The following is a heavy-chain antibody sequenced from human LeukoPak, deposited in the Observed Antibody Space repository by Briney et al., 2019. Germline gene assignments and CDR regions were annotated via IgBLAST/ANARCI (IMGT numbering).Heavy chain of an antibody. CDR1: GYTFTSYA. CDR2: INAGNGNT. CDR3: VRAPPIKYYDILAVFDY. Sequence: ASVKVSCKASGYTFTSYAMHWVRQAPGQRLEWMGWINAGNGNTKYSQKFQGRVTITRDTSASTAYMELSSLRSDDTAVYYCVRAPPIKYYDILAVFDYWGQGTLVTVSS. D-gene: IGHD3-9*01. V-gene: IGHV1-3*01. J-gene: IGHJ4*02.